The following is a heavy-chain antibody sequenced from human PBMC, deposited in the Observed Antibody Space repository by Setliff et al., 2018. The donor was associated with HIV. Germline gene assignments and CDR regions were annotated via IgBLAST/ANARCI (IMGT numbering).Heavy chain of an antibody. CDR2: IYYSGST. V-gene: IGHV4-61*01. CDR1: GGSVSSGSYY. CDR3: ARDGCSTSCYPDTNWFDP. J-gene: IGHJ5*02. Sequence: SETLSLTCTVSGGSVSSGSYYWSWIRQPPGKGLEWIGYIYYSGSTKHNPSLKSRVTISLDTSKNQFSLKLTSVTAADTAVYYCARDGCSTSCYPDTNWFDPWGQGTLVTVSS. D-gene: IGHD2-2*01.